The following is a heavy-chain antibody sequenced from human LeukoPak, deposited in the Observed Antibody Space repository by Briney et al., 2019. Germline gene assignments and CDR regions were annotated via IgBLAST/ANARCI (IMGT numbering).Heavy chain of an antibody. CDR1: GGTFSSYA. CDR3: ARDKGSGSYYRPEYYYYMDV. CDR2: IIPIFGTA. Sequence: SVKVSCKASGGTFSSYAISWVRQAPGQGLEWMGGIIPIFGTANYAQKFQGRVTITADESTSTAYMELSSLRSEDTAVYYCARDKGSGSYYRPEYYYYMDVWGKGTTVTISS. V-gene: IGHV1-69*13. D-gene: IGHD3-10*01. J-gene: IGHJ6*03.